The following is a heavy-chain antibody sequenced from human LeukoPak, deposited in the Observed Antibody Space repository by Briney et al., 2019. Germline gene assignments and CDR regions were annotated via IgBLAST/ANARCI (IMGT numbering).Heavy chain of an antibody. D-gene: IGHD5-12*01. CDR1: GFTFSSYW. CDR2: VNSDGTAT. J-gene: IGHJ6*03. Sequence: GGSLRLSCAASGFTFSSYWMHWVRQAPGKGLVWVSRVNSDGTATTYADSVEGRFTISRDNAKNTVYLQMHSLRAEDTAIYYCIRTLIVATSSYMDVWGKGSKVTVSS. CDR3: IRTLIVATSSYMDV. V-gene: IGHV3-74*01.